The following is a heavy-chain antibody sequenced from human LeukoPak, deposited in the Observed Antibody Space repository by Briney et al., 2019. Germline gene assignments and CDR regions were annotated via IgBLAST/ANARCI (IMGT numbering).Heavy chain of an antibody. CDR1: GGSISLWQ. D-gene: IGHD3-16*01. J-gene: IGHJ4*02. CDR2: LHTSGGP. CDR3: ATGGGPFDY. V-gene: IGHV4-4*07. Sequence: SETLSLTCSVSGGSISLWQWNWIRQVAGKGLEWIGRLHTSGGPKYNPSLKSRVTMSLDTSKNQFFLKVSSVTAVDTAVYFCATGGGPFDYWGQGILVTVSS.